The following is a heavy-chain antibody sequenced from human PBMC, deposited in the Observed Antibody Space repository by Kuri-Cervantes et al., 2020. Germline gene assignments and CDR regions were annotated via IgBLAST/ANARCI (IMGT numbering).Heavy chain of an antibody. CDR2: IYTSGST. D-gene: IGHD3-10*01. Sequence: SETLSLTCTVSGGSISSGSYYWSWIRQPAGKGLEWIGRIYTSGSTNYNPSLKSRVTISVDTSKNQFSLKLSSVTAADTAVYYCASAGRDRDYYYGMDVWGKGTTVTVSS. CDR3: ASAGRDRDYYYGMDV. V-gene: IGHV4-61*02. CDR1: GGSISSGSYY. J-gene: IGHJ6*04.